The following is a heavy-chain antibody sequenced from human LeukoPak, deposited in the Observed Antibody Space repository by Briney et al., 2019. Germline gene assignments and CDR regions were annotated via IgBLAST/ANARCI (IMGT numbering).Heavy chain of an antibody. CDR3: ARGACSGGSCRDY. D-gene: IGHD2-15*01. CDR2: IIPIFGTA. J-gene: IGHJ4*02. Sequence: GASVKVSCKASGGTFSSYAISWVRQAPGQGLEWMGRIIPIFGTANYAQKFQGRVTITTDESTSTAYTELSSLRSEDTAVYYCARGACSGGSCRDYWGQGTLVTVSS. CDR1: GGTFSSYA. V-gene: IGHV1-69*05.